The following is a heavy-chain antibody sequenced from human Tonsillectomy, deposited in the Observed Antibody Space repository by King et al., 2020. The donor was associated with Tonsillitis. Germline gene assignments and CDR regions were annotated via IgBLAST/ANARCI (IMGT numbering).Heavy chain of an antibody. J-gene: IGHJ6*02. D-gene: IGHD6-13*01. CDR1: GYTFTGYY. CDR2: INHNSGGT. V-gene: IGHV1-2*02. CDR3: ARGGSSSSLNYYYGMDV. Sequence: VQLVESGAEVKKPGASVKVSCNASGYTFTGYYMHWVRQAPEQGFEWRGCINHNSGGTNYAQKFKGRVTRTRDTSISTAYMERSRLRSDDTAVYYCARGGSSSSLNYYYGMDVWGQGTTVTVSS.